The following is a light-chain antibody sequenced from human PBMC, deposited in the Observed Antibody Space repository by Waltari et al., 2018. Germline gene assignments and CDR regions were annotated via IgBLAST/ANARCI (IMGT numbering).Light chain of an antibody. V-gene: IGLV2-14*03. CDR2: DVS. Sequence: QSALTQPASVSGSPGQSITISCTGTSSDVGGYNYVSWYQPHPGKAPKLMIYDVSNRPSGVSIRVSGSKSGNTASLTISGLQAEDEADYYCSSYTSSSTLVFGGGTKLTVL. J-gene: IGLJ2*01. CDR1: SSDVGGYNY. CDR3: SSYTSSSTLV.